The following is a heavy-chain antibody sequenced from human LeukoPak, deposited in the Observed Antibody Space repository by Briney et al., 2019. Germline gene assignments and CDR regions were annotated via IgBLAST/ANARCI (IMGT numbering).Heavy chain of an antibody. D-gene: IGHD6-13*01. CDR1: GGSISSSNW. V-gene: IGHV4-4*02. Sequence: SGTLSLTCAVSGGSISSSNWWSWVRQPPGKGLEWIGEIYHSGSTNYNPSLKSRVTISVDKSKNQFSLKLSSVTAADTAVYYCARITAAAASPFDHWGQGTLVTVSS. CDR2: IYHSGST. CDR3: ARITAAAASPFDH. J-gene: IGHJ5*02.